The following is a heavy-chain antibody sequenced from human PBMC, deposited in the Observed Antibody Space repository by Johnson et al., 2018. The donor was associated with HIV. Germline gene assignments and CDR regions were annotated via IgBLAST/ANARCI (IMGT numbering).Heavy chain of an antibody. CDR2: INWNGGST. CDR3: VRERPAYSSSSSHAFDI. D-gene: IGHD6-6*01. J-gene: IGHJ3*02. CDR1: GFTFDDYG. Sequence: VQLVESGGGVVRPGGSLRLSCAASGFTFDDYGMSWVRQVPGKGLVWVSDINWNGGSTGYADSVKGRFTISRDNSKNTMYLQLNSLRPEDTAVCYCVRERPAYSSSSSHAFDIWGQGTMVTVSS. V-gene: IGHV3-20*04.